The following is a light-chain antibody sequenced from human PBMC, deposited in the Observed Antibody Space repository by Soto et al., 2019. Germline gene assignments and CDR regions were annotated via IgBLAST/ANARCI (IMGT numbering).Light chain of an antibody. J-gene: IGKJ4*02. V-gene: IGKV1-39*01. CDR2: AAS. CDR3: QQSYTTPLT. Sequence: DIPMTQSPSSLSASVGDRVTITCRASQTISGYLNWYQQKPGKAPDLLIYAASYLGNGVPSRFSGSGSGTYFTLTISSLPAEDLATYYCQQSYTTPLTVGGGTKVEIK. CDR1: QTISGY.